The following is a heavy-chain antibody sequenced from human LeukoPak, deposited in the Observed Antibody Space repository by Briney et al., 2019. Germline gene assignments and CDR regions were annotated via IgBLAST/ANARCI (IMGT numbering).Heavy chain of an antibody. D-gene: IGHD5-12*01. CDR2: INHSGST. CDR3: ARGEVGAPWLRGYYYYGMDV. J-gene: IGHJ6*02. CDR1: GGSFSGYY. Sequence: SETLSLTCAVYGGSFSGYYWSWIRQPPGKGLEWIGEINHSGSTNYNPSLKSRVTISVDTSKNQSSLKLSSVTAADTAVYYCARGEVGAPWLRGYYYYGMDVWGQGTTVTVSS. V-gene: IGHV4-34*01.